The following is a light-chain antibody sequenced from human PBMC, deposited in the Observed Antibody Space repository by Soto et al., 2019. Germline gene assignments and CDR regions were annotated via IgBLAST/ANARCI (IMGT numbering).Light chain of an antibody. J-gene: IGKJ1*01. CDR3: QQYATSPQT. CDR2: EAS. V-gene: IGKV3-20*01. Sequence: ETVLTQSPGSLSLSPGEGATLSCTASQSINGRYLAWYQQRPGQAPRLLSYEASSRATGIPDRFSGSGSGTDFTLTISRLEPEDFAVYYCQQYATSPQTFGQGTKVEIK. CDR1: QSINGRY.